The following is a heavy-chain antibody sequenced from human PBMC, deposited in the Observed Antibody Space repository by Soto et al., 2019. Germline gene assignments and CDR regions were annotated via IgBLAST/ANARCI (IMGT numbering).Heavy chain of an antibody. CDR3: VTDFEYNNSYSLGFAT. CDR1: GGSISNHY. Sequence: PSETLSLTCTVSGGSISNHYWSWIRQPPGRGLEWIGHIFYSGSTNYNPALKSRVTISVDTSKSQFSLKLSSVTAADTAVYYCVTDFEYNNSYSLGFATWGQGTLVTVSS. J-gene: IGHJ5*02. D-gene: IGHD5-18*01. CDR2: IFYSGST. V-gene: IGHV4-59*11.